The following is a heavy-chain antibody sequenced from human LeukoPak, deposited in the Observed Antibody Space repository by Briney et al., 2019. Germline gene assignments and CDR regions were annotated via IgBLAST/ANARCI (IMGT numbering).Heavy chain of an antibody. CDR1: GFTFSSYE. Sequence: PGGSLRLSCAASGFTFSSYEMNWVRQAPGKGLEWVSYISSSGSTIYYADSVKGRFTISRDNAKNSLYLQMNSLRAEDTAVYYCARSHFAVPYYYDSSGYYGGGDYFDYWGQGTLVTVSS. V-gene: IGHV3-48*03. D-gene: IGHD3-22*01. CDR2: ISSSGSTI. J-gene: IGHJ4*02. CDR3: ARSHFAVPYYYDSSGYYGGGDYFDY.